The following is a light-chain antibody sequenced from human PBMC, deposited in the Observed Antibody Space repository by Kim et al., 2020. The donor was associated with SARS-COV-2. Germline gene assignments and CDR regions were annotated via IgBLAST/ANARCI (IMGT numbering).Light chain of an antibody. V-gene: IGKV3-20*01. J-gene: IGKJ2*01. CDR2: GAS. CDR1: QTVYSVC. CDR3: QQYGTSPYT. Sequence: LSPGERPTLPCRASQTVYSVCLAWYQQKPGQAPRLLIYGASSRATGIPDRFSGSGSGTAFTLTISRLEPEDFAVFYCQQYGTSPYTFGQGTKLEI.